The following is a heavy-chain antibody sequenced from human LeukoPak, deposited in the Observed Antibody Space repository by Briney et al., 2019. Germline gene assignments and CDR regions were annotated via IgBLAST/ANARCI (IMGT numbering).Heavy chain of an antibody. CDR1: GGSISSGGYY. CDR3: AKDLLNNRYSSSWYFDY. J-gene: IGHJ4*02. V-gene: IGHV4-30-2*01. CDR2: IYHSGST. Sequence: PSETLSLTCTVSGGSISSGGYYWSWIRQPPGKGLEWIGYIYHSGSTYYNPSLKSRVTISVDRSKNQFSLKLSSVTAEDTAVYYCAKDLLNNRYSSSWYFDYWGQGTLVTVSS. D-gene: IGHD6-13*01.